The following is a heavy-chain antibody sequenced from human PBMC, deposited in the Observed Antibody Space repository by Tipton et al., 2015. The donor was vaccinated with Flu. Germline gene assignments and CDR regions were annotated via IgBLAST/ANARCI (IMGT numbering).Heavy chain of an antibody. CDR2: IYTRGST. D-gene: IGHD3-10*01. J-gene: IGHJ6*03. Sequence: TLSLTCTVSGGSISNGNYYWTWIRQPAGKGLEWIGRIYTRGSTNYNPSLKSRVTMSVGTSKNQFSPKLSSVTAADTAVYCCARGGAGITMVRGATYYYYYMDVWGKGTTVTVSS. CDR3: ARGGAGITMVRGATYYYYYMDV. V-gene: IGHV4-61*02. CDR1: GGSISNGNYY.